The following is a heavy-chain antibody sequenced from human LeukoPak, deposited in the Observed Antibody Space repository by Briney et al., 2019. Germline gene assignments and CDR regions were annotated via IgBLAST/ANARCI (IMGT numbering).Heavy chain of an antibody. Sequence: GGSLRLSCAASGFTFRLYGMNWVRQAPGRGLEWVSAISGGGETTTYTDSVKGRFTISRDNSKNTVYLQMNSLSAEDTAVYYCAKARAGGYNYGPFDYWGQGTLVTVSS. CDR3: AKARAGGYNYGPFDY. J-gene: IGHJ4*02. V-gene: IGHV3-23*01. CDR2: ISGGGETT. D-gene: IGHD5-18*01. CDR1: GFTFRLYG.